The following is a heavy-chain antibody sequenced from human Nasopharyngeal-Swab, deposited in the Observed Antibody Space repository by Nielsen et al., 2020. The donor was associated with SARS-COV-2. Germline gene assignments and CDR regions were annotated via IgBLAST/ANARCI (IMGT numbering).Heavy chain of an antibody. J-gene: IGHJ4*02. V-gene: IGHV3-53*04. Sequence: VRQAPGKGLEWVSIVYSGGRTSYADSVNGRLSVSRHNSENTVYLQMNSLRTDDTALYYCATFPPSYCGGPTHYCDYWGQGTQVTVSS. CDR2: VYSGGRT. D-gene: IGHD2-21*01. CDR3: ATFPPSYCGGPTHYCDY.